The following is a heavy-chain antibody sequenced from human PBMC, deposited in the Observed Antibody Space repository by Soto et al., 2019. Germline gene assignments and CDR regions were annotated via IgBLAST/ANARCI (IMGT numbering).Heavy chain of an antibody. CDR2: IKQDGSEK. CDR3: AKDLPHIVVVTAIGWFDP. V-gene: IGHV3-7*03. J-gene: IGHJ5*02. D-gene: IGHD2-21*02. CDR1: GFTFSSYW. Sequence: GGFLRLSCAASGFTFSSYWMSWVRQAPGTGLEWVANIKQDGSEKYYADSVKGRFTISRDNSKNTLYLQMNSLRAEDTAVYYCAKDLPHIVVVTAIGWFDPWGQGTLVTVSS.